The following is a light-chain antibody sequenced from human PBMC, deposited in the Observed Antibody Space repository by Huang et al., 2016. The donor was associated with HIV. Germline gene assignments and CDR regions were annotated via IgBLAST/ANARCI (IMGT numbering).Light chain of an antibody. Sequence: IVMTQSPATLSVSPGERVTLSCRANRSVSTNLAWYQQRPGQPPRLLIYWSSTRAPGIPARFSGSGSGTDFSLTISSLQSEDFAVYYCHQYNNWLLSFGGGTRVDI. J-gene: IGKJ4*01. V-gene: IGKV3-15*01. CDR2: WSS. CDR1: RSVSTN. CDR3: HQYNNWLLS.